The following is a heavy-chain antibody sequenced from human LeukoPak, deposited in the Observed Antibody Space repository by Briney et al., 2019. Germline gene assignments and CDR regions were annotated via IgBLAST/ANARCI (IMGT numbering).Heavy chain of an antibody. Sequence: PGGSLRLSCAASGFTFSSYWMHWVRQAPGKGLVWVSRINTDGSSTSYADSVKGRFTISRDNSKNTLYLQMNSLRAEDTAVYYCAKDLRPWIVVVIAIQHWGQGTLVTVSS. CDR1: GFTFSSYW. J-gene: IGHJ1*01. CDR3: AKDLRPWIVVVIAIQH. D-gene: IGHD2-21*01. V-gene: IGHV3-74*01. CDR2: INTDGSST.